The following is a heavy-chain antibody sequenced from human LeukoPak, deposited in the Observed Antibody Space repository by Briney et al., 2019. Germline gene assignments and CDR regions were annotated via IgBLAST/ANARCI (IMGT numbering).Heavy chain of an antibody. V-gene: IGHV4-39*07. CDR3: ARDLLGNFDY. J-gene: IGHJ4*02. CDR1: GDSISSDNYN. Sequence: SETLSLTCSVSGDSISSDNYNWGWIRQPPGKGLEWIGTIDYSGSTYYNPSLKSRVTISVDTSKNQFSLKLSSVTAADTAVYYCARDLLGNFDYWGQGTLVTVSS. D-gene: IGHD2/OR15-2a*01. CDR2: IDYSGST.